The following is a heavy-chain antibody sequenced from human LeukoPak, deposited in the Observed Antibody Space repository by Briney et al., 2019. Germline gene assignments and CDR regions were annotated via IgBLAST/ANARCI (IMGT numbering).Heavy chain of an antibody. CDR3: AKSGRGNYLGGCFDY. J-gene: IGHJ4*02. CDR2: ISGSGGST. Sequence: PGGSLRLSCAASGFTFSSYAMSWVRQAPGKGLEWVSGISGSGGSTYYADSVKGRFTISRDNSKNTLYLQMSSLRAEDTALYYCAKSGRGNYLGGCFDYWRQGTLVTVSS. CDR1: GFTFSSYA. D-gene: IGHD1-7*01. V-gene: IGHV3-23*01.